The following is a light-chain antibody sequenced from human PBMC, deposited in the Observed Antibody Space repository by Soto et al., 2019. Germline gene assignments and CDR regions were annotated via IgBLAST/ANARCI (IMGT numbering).Light chain of an antibody. Sequence: DIQMTQSPSTLAASVGDRVTITCRASQNINRWLAWYQQKPGKAPKVLIYDASSLESGVPSRFSGSGSGTEFTLTFTSLQPDDFATYYCQQYDGYFGPGTKVDFK. CDR1: QNINRW. J-gene: IGKJ3*01. V-gene: IGKV1-5*01. CDR2: DAS. CDR3: QQYDGY.